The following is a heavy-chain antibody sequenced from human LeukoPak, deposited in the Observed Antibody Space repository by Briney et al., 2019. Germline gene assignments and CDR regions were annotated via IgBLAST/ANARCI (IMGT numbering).Heavy chain of an antibody. J-gene: IGHJ4*02. Sequence: ASVKVSCKASGYTFTSYYMHWVRQAPGQGLERMGIINPSGGSTSYAQKFQGRVTMTRDTSTSTVYMELSSLRSEDTAVYYCARELVEMATIGGYDYWGQGTLVTVSS. D-gene: IGHD5-24*01. CDR1: GYTFTSYY. CDR2: INPSGGST. CDR3: ARELVEMATIGGYDY. V-gene: IGHV1-46*01.